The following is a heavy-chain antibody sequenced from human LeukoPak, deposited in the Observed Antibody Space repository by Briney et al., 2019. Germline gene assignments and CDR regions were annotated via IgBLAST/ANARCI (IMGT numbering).Heavy chain of an antibody. CDR2: ISSSGSTI. CDR3: AGGVGATFDY. J-gene: IGHJ4*02. Sequence: GGSLRLSCAASGFTFSSYEMNWVRQAPGKGLEWVSYISSSGSTIYYADSVKGRCTISRDNAKNSLYLKMNSLRAEDTAVYYCAGGVGATFDYWGQGTLVTVSS. CDR1: GFTFSSYE. D-gene: IGHD1-26*01. V-gene: IGHV3-48*03.